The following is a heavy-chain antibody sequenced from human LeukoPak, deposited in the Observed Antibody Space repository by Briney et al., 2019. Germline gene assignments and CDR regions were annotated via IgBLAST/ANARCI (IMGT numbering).Heavy chain of an antibody. J-gene: IGHJ3*02. Sequence: VASVKVSCKASGGTFSSYAISWVRQAPGQGLEWMGGIIPIFGTANYAQKFQGRVTITADESTSTAYMELSSLRSEDTAVYYCARARLPLDWNDGGAFDIWGQGTMVTVSS. CDR3: ARARLPLDWNDGGAFDI. D-gene: IGHD1-1*01. CDR2: IIPIFGTA. V-gene: IGHV1-69*13. CDR1: GGTFSSYA.